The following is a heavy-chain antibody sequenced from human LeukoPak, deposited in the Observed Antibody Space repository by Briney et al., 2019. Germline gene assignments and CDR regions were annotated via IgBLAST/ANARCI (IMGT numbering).Heavy chain of an antibody. V-gene: IGHV1-18*01. D-gene: IGHD6-6*01. CDR3: ARDSPQYSSSNYFDY. J-gene: IGHJ4*02. CDR2: ISAYNGNT. Sequence: ASVKVSCKASGYTFTSYGISWVRQAPGQGLEWMGWISAYNGNTNYAQKLQGRVTMTTDTSTSTAYMELRGLRSDDTAVYYCARDSPQYSSSNYFDYWGQGTLVTVSS. CDR1: GYTFTSYG.